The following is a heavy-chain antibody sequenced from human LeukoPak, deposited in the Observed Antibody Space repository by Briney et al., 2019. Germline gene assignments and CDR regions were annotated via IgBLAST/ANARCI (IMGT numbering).Heavy chain of an antibody. Sequence: ASVKVSCKASGYTFTSYYMHWVRQAPGQGLEWMGIINPSGGSTSYAQKFQGRVTMTRDTSTSTVYMELSSLRSEDTAVYYCARENRYDSSGYYERYFQHWGQGTLVTVSS. CDR1: GYTFTSYY. CDR3: ARENRYDSSGYYERYFQH. J-gene: IGHJ1*01. V-gene: IGHV1-46*01. D-gene: IGHD3-22*01. CDR2: INPSGGST.